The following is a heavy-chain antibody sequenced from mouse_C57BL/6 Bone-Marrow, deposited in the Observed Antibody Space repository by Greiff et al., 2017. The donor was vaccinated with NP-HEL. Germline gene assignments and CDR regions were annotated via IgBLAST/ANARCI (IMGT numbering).Heavy chain of an antibody. V-gene: IGHV1-4*01. CDR1: GYTFTSYT. CDR3: AAGHDGPWFAY. D-gene: IGHD2-3*01. J-gene: IGHJ3*01. CDR2: INPSSGYT. Sequence: VKLQQSGAELARPGASVKMSCKASGYTFTSYTMHWVKQRPGQGLEWIGYINPSSGYTKYNQKFKDKATLTADKSSSTAYMQLSSLTSEDSAVYYCAAGHDGPWFAYWGQGTLVTVSA.